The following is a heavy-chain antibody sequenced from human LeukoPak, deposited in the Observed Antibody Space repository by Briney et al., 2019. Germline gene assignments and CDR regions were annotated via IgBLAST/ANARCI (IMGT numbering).Heavy chain of an antibody. V-gene: IGHV4-34*01. Sequence: SETLPLTCAVYGGSFSGYYWSWIRQPPGKGLEWIGEINHSGSTNYNPSLKSRVTISVDTSKNQFSLKLSSVTAADTAVYYCARALLDIAVAGREFDYWGQGTLVTVSS. J-gene: IGHJ4*02. CDR2: INHSGST. D-gene: IGHD6-19*01. CDR1: GGSFSGYY. CDR3: ARALLDIAVAGREFDY.